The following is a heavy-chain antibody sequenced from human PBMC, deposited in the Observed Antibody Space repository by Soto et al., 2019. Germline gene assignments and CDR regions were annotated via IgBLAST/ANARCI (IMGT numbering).Heavy chain of an antibody. J-gene: IGHJ4*02. CDR2: IYYSGST. Sequence: SETLSLTCTVSGVSISSGGFYWSWIRQHAGKGLEWIGYIYYSGSTYYNPSLKSRVIISVDTSKNQFSLKLSSVTAADTAVYYCARVDYYGSGGSISYYFDSWGQGTLVTVS. D-gene: IGHD3-10*01. V-gene: IGHV4-31*03. CDR3: ARVDYYGSGGSISYYFDS. CDR1: GVSISSGGFY.